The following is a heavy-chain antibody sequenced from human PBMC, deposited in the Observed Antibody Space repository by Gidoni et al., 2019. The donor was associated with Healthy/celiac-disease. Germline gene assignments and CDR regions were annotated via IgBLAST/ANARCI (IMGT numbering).Heavy chain of an antibody. D-gene: IGHD5-12*01. Sequence: EVQLVESGGGLVKPGRSLRLSCTTSGFTFGDSAMSWFRQAPGKGLEWVGFIRSKTYGATTEYAASVKGRFTISRDDSTSIAYLQMNSLKTEDTAVYYCSRGDIVASIFPRNWFDPWGQGTLVTVSS. CDR1: GFTFGDSA. CDR3: SRGDIVASIFPRNWFDP. V-gene: IGHV3-49*05. CDR2: IRSKTYGATT. J-gene: IGHJ5*02.